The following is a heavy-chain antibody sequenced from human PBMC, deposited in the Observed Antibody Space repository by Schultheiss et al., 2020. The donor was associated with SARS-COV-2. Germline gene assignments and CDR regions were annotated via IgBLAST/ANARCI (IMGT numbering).Heavy chain of an antibody. V-gene: IGHV4-59*08. Sequence: SETLSLTCTVSGGSISSYYWSWIRQPPGKGLEWIGYIYYSGSTNYNPSLKSRVTISVDTSKNQFSLKLSSVTAADTAVYYCASSDGYSSSWYFRYFQHWGQGTLVTVSS. CDR3: ASSDGYSSSWYFRYFQH. D-gene: IGHD6-13*01. J-gene: IGHJ1*01. CDR1: GGSISSYY. CDR2: IYYSGST.